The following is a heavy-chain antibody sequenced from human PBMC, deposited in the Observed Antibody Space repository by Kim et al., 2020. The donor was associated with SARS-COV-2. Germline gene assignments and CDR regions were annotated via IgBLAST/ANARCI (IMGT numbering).Heavy chain of an antibody. CDR2: INHSGST. CDR3: ARARGRGLRAKTAGNWFDP. J-gene: IGHJ5*02. V-gene: IGHV4-34*01. D-gene: IGHD6-13*01. CDR1: GGSFSGYY. Sequence: SETLSLTCAVYGGSFSGYYWSWIRQPPGKGLEWIGEINHSGSTNYNPSLKSRVTISVDTSKNQFSLKLSSVTAADTAVYYCARARGRGLRAKTAGNWFDPWGQGTLVTVSS.